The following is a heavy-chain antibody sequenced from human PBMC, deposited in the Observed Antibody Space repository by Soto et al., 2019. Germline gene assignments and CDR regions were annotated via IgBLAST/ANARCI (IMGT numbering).Heavy chain of an antibody. V-gene: IGHV4-59*01. D-gene: IGHD2-15*01. J-gene: IGHJ4*02. CDR1: GGSISSYY. CDR3: ARIISGPVDY. CDR2: IYYSGST. Sequence: LTCTVSGGSISSYYWSWIRQPPGKGLEWIGYIYYSGSTNYNPSLKSRVTISVDTSKNQFSLKLSSVTAADTAVYYCARIISGPVDYWGQGTLVTVSS.